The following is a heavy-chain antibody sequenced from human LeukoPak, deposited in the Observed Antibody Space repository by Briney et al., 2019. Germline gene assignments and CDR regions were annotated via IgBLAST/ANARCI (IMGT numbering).Heavy chain of an antibody. J-gene: IGHJ4*02. CDR2: IKSKTEGGTA. CDR3: TRDREVAGPDS. Sequence: PGGSLRLSCAASGFTFSNAWMSWLRQAPGKGLEWVGRIKSKTEGGTADCAAAVKGRFTISRDDSENTLSLQMSSLKTDDTAVYYCTRDREVAGPDSWGQGTLVTVPS. D-gene: IGHD6-19*01. V-gene: IGHV3-15*01. CDR1: GFTFSNAW.